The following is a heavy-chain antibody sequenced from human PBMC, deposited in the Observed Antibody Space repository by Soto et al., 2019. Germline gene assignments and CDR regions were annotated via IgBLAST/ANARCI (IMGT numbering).Heavy chain of an antibody. V-gene: IGHV4-31*03. CDR1: GGSISSGGYY. CDR3: ARSTRIAPYYFDY. CDR2: IYYSGST. J-gene: IGHJ4*02. D-gene: IGHD6-13*01. Sequence: PSETLSLTCTVSGGSISSGGYYWSWIRQHPGKGLEWIGYIYYSGSTYYNPSLKSRVTISVDTSKSQFSLKLSSVTAADTAVYYCARSTRIAPYYFDYWGQGTLVTVSS.